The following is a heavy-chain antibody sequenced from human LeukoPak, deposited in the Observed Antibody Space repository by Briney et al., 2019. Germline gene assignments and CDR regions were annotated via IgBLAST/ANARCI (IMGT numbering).Heavy chain of an antibody. Sequence: GGSLRLSCAASGFTVSSNYMSWVRQAPGKGLEWVSVIYSGGSTYYADSVKGRFTISRDNSKNTLYLQMNSLRAEDTAVYYCAREGGGARLGSFDYWGQGTLVTVSS. V-gene: IGHV3-66*01. CDR2: IYSGGST. D-gene: IGHD1-26*01. CDR1: GFTVSSNY. J-gene: IGHJ4*02. CDR3: AREGGGARLGSFDY.